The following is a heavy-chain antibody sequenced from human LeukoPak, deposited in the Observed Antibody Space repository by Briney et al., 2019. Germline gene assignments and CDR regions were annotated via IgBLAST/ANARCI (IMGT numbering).Heavy chain of an antibody. CDR2: ISAYNGNT. J-gene: IGHJ4*02. CDR1: GYTFTSYG. V-gene: IGHV1-18*01. Sequence: GASVKVSCKASGYTFTSYGISWVRQAPGQGLEWMGWISAYNGNTNYAQKLQGRVTMTTDTSTSTAYMELRSLRSDDTAVYYCAGTMVRGVIMYYFDYWGQGALVTVSS. D-gene: IGHD3-10*01. CDR3: AGTMVRGVIMYYFDY.